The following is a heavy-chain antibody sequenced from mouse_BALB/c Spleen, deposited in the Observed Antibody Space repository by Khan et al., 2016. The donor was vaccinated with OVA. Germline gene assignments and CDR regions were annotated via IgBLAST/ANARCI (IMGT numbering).Heavy chain of an antibody. CDR2: ISYDGSN. J-gene: IGHJ3*01. V-gene: IGHV3-6*02. Sequence: EVQLQESGPGLVKPSQSLSLTCSVTGYSITSGYYWSWIRQFPGNRLEWMGYISYDGSNNYNPSLKTRISITRDTSKKQFFLKLNSVTTEDIAIYYCSSRSYGKGAYWGQGTLVTVSA. CDR1: GYSITSGYY. CDR3: SSRSYGKGAY. D-gene: IGHD2-1*01.